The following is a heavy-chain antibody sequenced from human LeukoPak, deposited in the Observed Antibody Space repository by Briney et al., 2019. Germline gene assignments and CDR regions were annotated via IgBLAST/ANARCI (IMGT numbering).Heavy chain of an antibody. CDR2: IRFDGSST. V-gene: IGHV3-30*02. CDR1: GFIFSNYA. D-gene: IGHD3-10*01. Sequence: PGGSLRLSCAASGFIFSNYAMHWVHQAPGKGLEWLAYIRFDGSSTYYADFVKGRFTISRDNSKNTLYLQMNSLRAEDTAVYYCARDQAGSGHYADYWGQGTLVTVSS. J-gene: IGHJ4*02. CDR3: ARDQAGSGHYADY.